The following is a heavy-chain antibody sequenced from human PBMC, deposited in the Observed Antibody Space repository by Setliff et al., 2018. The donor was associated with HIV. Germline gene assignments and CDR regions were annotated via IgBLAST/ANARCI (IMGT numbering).Heavy chain of an antibody. CDR3: AGLVVGATIGYYLDH. CDR2: ISYSGNT. Sequence: LTCSVPGEYINSYYWSWIRQPPGKGLEWIGHISYSGNTNYNPSLKSRVAISVDTSKNQLSLKLTSVTAADTVVYYCAGLVVGATIGYYLDHWGQGTLVTVSS. J-gene: IGHJ4*02. CDR1: GEYINSYY. V-gene: IGHV4-59*01. D-gene: IGHD1-26*01.